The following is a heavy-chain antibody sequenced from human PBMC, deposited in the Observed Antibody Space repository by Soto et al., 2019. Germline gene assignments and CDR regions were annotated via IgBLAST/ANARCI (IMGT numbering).Heavy chain of an antibody. CDR1: GYTFTSYG. Sequence: GASVKVSCKASGYTFTSYGISWVRQAPGQGLEWMGWISAYNGNTNYAQKLQGRVTMTTDTSTSTAYMELRSLRSDDTAVYYCARVLPPTVTTSYYYYYMDVWGKGTTVTVSS. V-gene: IGHV1-18*01. D-gene: IGHD4-17*01. CDR2: ISAYNGNT. CDR3: ARVLPPTVTTSYYYYYMDV. J-gene: IGHJ6*03.